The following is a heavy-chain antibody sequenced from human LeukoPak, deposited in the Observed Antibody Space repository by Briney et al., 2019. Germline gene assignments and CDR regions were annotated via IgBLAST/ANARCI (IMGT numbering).Heavy chain of an antibody. Sequence: PGGSLRLSCAASGSTFSSHAMSWVRQAPGKGLEWVSSISGSGGSTYHADSVKGRFTISRDNSKNTLYLQMNSLRAEDTAVYYCAKSYYGDYGFDYWGQGTLVTVSS. V-gene: IGHV3-23*01. CDR1: GSTFSSHA. J-gene: IGHJ4*02. CDR2: ISGSGGST. CDR3: AKSYYGDYGFDY. D-gene: IGHD4-17*01.